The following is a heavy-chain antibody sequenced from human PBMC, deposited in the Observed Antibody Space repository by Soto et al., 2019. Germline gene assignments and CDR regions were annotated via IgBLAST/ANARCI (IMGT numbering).Heavy chain of an antibody. CDR2: FYYSGST. CDR3: ARHSFCGGDCYLDY. V-gene: IGHV4-59*08. J-gene: IGHJ4*01. CDR1: GGSISSYY. D-gene: IGHD2-21*02. Sequence: TLSLTCTVSGGSISSYYWSWIRQPPGKGLEWIGYFYYSGSTNYNPSLKSRVTISVDTSKNQFSLKLSSVTAADTAVYYCARHSFCGGDCYLDYWGHGTLVTVSS.